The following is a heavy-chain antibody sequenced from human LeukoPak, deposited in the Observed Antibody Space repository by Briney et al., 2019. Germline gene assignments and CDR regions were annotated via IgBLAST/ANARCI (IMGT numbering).Heavy chain of an antibody. CDR3: ARESCGGDCYRALYYFDY. Sequence: SVKVSCKAPVYTFTKYYMHWVRQAPGQGLEWMGGIIPIFGTANYAQKFQGRVTITADESTSTAYMELSSLRSEDTAVYYCARESCGGDCYRALYYFDYWGQGTLVTVSS. CDR2: IIPIFGTA. D-gene: IGHD2-21*02. V-gene: IGHV1-69*13. CDR1: VYTFTKYY. J-gene: IGHJ4*02.